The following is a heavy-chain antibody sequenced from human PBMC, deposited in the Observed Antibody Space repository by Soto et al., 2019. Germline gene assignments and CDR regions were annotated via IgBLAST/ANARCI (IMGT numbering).Heavy chain of an antibody. V-gene: IGHV3-30*18. J-gene: IGHJ4*02. Sequence: GGSLRLSCAASGFTFRTYGMHWVRQAPGKGLEWVAVISYDGSYKHYADSVKGRFTISRDNSKNTLYLQMNSLRAEDTAVYYCAKGDSSGYFAHWGQGTLVTVSS. CDR2: ISYDGSYK. CDR1: GFTFRTYG. CDR3: AKGDSSGYFAH. D-gene: IGHD3-22*01.